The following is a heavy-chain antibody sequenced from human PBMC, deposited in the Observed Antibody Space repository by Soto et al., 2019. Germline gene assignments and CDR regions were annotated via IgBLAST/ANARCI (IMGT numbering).Heavy chain of an antibody. CDR3: GKYSDYGDHRDWFDP. Sequence: QVQLVESGGGVVYPGRSLRPSCTASGFSFSSYGVHWVRQAPGKGLEWVAVISYHGVNKYYADSVNGRFTISRDNSKNMVFLQMNSLTVEDTAVYYCGKYSDYGDHRDWFDPWGQGTLVTVSS. V-gene: IGHV3-30*18. CDR1: GFSFSSYG. D-gene: IGHD4-17*01. J-gene: IGHJ5*02. CDR2: ISYHGVNK.